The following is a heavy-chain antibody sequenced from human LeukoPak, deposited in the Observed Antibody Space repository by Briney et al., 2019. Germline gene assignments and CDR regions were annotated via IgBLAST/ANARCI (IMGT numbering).Heavy chain of an antibody. D-gene: IGHD3-10*01. J-gene: IGHJ4*02. V-gene: IGHV4-59*01. CDR2: IYYSGTT. CDR1: GVSITSYY. CDR3: AKDTAGGAHLDY. Sequence: SETLSLTCTVSGVSITSYYWNWVRQPPGKGLEWVGYIYYSGTTNHNPSLKSRVTISVDLSKNQFSLRLRSVTAADTALYFCAKDTAGGAHLDYWGQGTLVTVSS.